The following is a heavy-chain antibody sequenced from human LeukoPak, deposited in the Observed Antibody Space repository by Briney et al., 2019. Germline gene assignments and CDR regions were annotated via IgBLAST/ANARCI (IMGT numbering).Heavy chain of an antibody. CDR1: GGSISSY. J-gene: IGHJ2*01. CDR3: ARDYQSGVVTNWYFDL. V-gene: IGHV4-59*01. CDR2: INYSGST. D-gene: IGHD3-3*01. Sequence: SETLSLTCTVSGGSISSYWSWIRQPPGKGLEWIGYINYSGSTNYNPSLKSRVTISVDTSKTQFSLKLSSVTAADTAVYYCARDYQSGVVTNWYFDLWGRGTLVTVSS.